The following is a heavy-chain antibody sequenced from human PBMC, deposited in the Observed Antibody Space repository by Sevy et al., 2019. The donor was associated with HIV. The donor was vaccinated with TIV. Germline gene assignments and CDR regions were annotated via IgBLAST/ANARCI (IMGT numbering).Heavy chain of an antibody. CDR1: GFTFSSFW. D-gene: IGHD2-15*01. CDR2: INSDWSET. J-gene: IGHJ5*02. V-gene: IGHV3-74*01. Sequence: GGSLRLSCAASGFTFSSFWMHWVRQAPGKGLVWVSKINSDWSETTYADSVKGRFTISRDNAKNTLYLQMNSLRAEDTAVYYCARVYCSGGICYPSDNWFDPWGQGTLVTVSS. CDR3: ARVYCSGGICYPSDNWFDP.